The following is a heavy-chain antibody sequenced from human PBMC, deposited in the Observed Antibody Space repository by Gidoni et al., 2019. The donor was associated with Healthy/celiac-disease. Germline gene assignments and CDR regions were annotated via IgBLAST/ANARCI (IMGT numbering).Heavy chain of an antibody. CDR3: ARGYCSSTSCYRDVFDY. V-gene: IGHV4-34*01. D-gene: IGHD2-2*02. CDR1: GGSFSGYY. Sequence: QVPLQQWGAGLLKPSETLSLTCAVYGGSFSGYYWRWIRQPPGKGLEWIGEINHSGSTNYNPSLKSRVTISVDTSKNQFSLKLSSVTAADTAVYYCARGYCSSTSCYRDVFDYWGQGTLVTVSS. CDR2: INHSGST. J-gene: IGHJ4*02.